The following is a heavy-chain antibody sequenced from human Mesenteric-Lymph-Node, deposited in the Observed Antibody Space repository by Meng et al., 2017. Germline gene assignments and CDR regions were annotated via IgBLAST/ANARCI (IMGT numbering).Heavy chain of an antibody. V-gene: IGHV1-46*01. CDR2: INPSGGST. CDR1: GYTFTSYY. D-gene: IGHD5-24*01. CDR3: ARDRMATIKAGGAFDI. Sequence: ASVKVSCKASGYTFTSYYMHWVRQAPGQGLEWMGIINPSGGSTSYAQKFQGRVTMTRDTSTSTVYMELSSLRSEDTAVYCCARDRMATIKAGGAFDIWGQGTMVTVSS. J-gene: IGHJ3*02.